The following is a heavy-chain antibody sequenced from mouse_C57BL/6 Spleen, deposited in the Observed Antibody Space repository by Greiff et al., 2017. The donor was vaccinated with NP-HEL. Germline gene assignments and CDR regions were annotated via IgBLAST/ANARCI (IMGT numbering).Heavy chain of an antibody. Sequence: QVQLQQPGAELVMPGASVKLSCKASGYTFTSYWMHWVKQRPGQGLEWIGEIDPSDSYTNYNQKFKGKSTLTVDKSSSTAYMQLSSLTSEDSAVYYCARGNGRYYYAMDYWGQGTSVTVSS. CDR2: IDPSDSYT. V-gene: IGHV1-69*01. CDR3: ARGNGRYYYAMDY. J-gene: IGHJ4*01. CDR1: GYTFTSYW.